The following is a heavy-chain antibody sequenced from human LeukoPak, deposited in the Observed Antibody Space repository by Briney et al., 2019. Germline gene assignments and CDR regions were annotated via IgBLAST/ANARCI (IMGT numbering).Heavy chain of an antibody. J-gene: IGHJ4*02. V-gene: IGHV3-15*01. CDR1: GFTFSNAW. CDR3: ARRAGAYSHPYDY. D-gene: IGHD4/OR15-4a*01. CDR2: IKSKTDGGTT. Sequence: GGSLRLSCAASGFTFSNAWMSWVRQAPGKGLEWVGRIKSKTDGGTTDYAAPVKGRFTISRDNSKNTLYLQMNSLRAEDTAVYYCARRAGAYSHPYDYWGQGTLVTVSS.